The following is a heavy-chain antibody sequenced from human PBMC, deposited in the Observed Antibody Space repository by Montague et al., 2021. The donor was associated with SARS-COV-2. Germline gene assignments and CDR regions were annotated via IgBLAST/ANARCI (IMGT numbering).Heavy chain of an antibody. J-gene: IGHJ4*02. Sequence: SETLSLTCTVSGDSMRSSYWNWIRQPPGKGLEYIGYTYYSGVANYNPSLRSRVTISVDTPKNQFSLKLSSVTAADTAVYYCVRSRAERYFDWTRLDAHVKPYYFDYWGQGTLVTVSS. CDR2: TYYSGVA. CDR3: VRSRAERYFDWTRLDAHVKPYYFDY. V-gene: IGHV4-59*08. D-gene: IGHD3-9*01. CDR1: GDSMRSSY.